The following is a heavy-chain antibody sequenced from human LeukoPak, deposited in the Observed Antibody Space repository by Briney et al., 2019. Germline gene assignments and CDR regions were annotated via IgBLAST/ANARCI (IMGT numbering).Heavy chain of an antibody. D-gene: IGHD3-3*01. CDR2: INHSGST. J-gene: IGHJ4*02. Sequence: PSETLSLTCAVYGGSFSGYYWSWIRQPPGKGLEWIGEINHSGSTNYNPSLKSRVTISVDTSKNQFSLKLSSVTAADTAVYYCARGHVDFWSGSNYFDYWGQGTLVTVSS. CDR1: GGSFSGYY. CDR3: ARGHVDFWSGSNYFDY. V-gene: IGHV4-34*01.